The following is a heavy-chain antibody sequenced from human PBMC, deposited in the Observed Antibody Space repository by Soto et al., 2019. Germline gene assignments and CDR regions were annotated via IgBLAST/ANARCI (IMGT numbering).Heavy chain of an antibody. V-gene: IGHV4-31*03. D-gene: IGHD3-16*01. CDR1: GGSISSGGYY. CDR3: AREARGYYYCYGMDV. Sequence: SETHSHTCTVSGGSISSGGYYWSWISPHPGKGLEWIGYIYYSGSTYYNPSLKSRVTISVDTSKNQFSLKLSSVTAADTAVYYCAREARGYYYCYGMDVWGQGTTVTVSS. CDR2: IYYSGST. J-gene: IGHJ6*02.